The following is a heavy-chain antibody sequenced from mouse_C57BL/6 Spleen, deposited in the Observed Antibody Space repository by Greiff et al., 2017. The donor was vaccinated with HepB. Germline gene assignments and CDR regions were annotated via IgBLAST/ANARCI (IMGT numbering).Heavy chain of an antibody. CDR3: ARSLLRSPYFDY. V-gene: IGHV1-55*01. CDR1: GYTFTSYW. J-gene: IGHJ2*01. CDR2: IYPGSGST. D-gene: IGHD1-1*01. Sequence: VQLQQPGAELVKPGASVKMSCKASGYTFTSYWITWVKQRPGQGLEWIGDIYPGSGSTNYNEKFKSKATLTVDTSSSTAYMQLSSLTSEDSAVYYCARSLLRSPYFDYWGQGTTLTVSS.